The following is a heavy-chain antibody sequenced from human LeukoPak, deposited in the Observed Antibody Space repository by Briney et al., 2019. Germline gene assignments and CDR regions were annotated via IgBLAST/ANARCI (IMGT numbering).Heavy chain of an antibody. Sequence: GASVKVSCKASGGGFSNFAISWVRQAPGQGLEWMGQIIPRFATTNYAQKFQGRVTLIADESADTAYMELSSLRSEDTAVYYCVREGYSMVRGRLTSWFDPWGQGTLVTVSS. CDR2: IIPRFATT. CDR1: GGGFSNFA. V-gene: IGHV1-69*13. J-gene: IGHJ5*02. D-gene: IGHD3-10*01. CDR3: VREGYSMVRGRLTSWFDP.